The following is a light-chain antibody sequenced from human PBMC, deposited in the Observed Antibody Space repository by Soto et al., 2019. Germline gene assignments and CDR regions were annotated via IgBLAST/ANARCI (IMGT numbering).Light chain of an antibody. CDR3: QHNKCYSDA. CDR1: QTISSC. Sequence: DIQMTKSPATLSGSAGDRATITCRASQTISSCLAWYQQKPGKAPKLLIYKASTLNSGVPSRFSGSGSWAEFTLTISLLQADFFTTYCRQHNKCYSDAFGQGTKLDNK. CDR2: KAS. J-gene: IGKJ1*01. V-gene: IGKV1-5*03.